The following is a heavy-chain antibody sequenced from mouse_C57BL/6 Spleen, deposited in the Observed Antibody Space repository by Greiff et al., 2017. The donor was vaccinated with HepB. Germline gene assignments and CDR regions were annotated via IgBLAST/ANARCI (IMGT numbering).Heavy chain of an antibody. V-gene: IGHV5-9-1*02. D-gene: IGHD2-5*01. J-gene: IGHJ4*01. Sequence: EVMLVESGEGLVKPGGSLKLSCAASGFTFSSYAMSWVRQTPEKRLEWVAYISSGGDYIYYADTVKGRFTISRDNARNTLYLQMSSLKSEDTAMYYCTRGYSNLNAMDYWGQGTSVTVSS. CDR3: TRGYSNLNAMDY. CDR2: ISSGGDYI. CDR1: GFTFSSYA.